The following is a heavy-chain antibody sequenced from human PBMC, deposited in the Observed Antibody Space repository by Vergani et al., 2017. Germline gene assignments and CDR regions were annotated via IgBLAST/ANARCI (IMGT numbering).Heavy chain of an antibody. Sequence: QVQLVQSGSELKKPGASVKVSCKASGYTFTNHAMNWVRQAPGQGLEWMGWINTDTGNPTYAQGFTGRFVFSLDTSVSTAYLQISGLKADDTAVYYCADAVRRVWDYYGLDVWGQGTTVTVSS. D-gene: IGHD1-1*01. CDR3: ADAVRRVWDYYGLDV. V-gene: IGHV7-4-1*02. CDR1: GYTFTNHA. CDR2: INTDTGNP. J-gene: IGHJ6*02.